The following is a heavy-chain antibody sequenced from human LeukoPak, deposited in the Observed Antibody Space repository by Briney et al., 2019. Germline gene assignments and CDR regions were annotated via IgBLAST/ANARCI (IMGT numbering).Heavy chain of an antibody. J-gene: IGHJ3*02. D-gene: IGHD3-22*01. Sequence: GGSLRLSCAASGFTFRSYSMHWVRQAPGGGREWVSYISSTSSTIYYADSVKGRFTISRDNAKNSLYLQMNSLRDEDTAVYYCARAAPYYYDSSGYSAFDSWGQGTMVTVSA. CDR2: ISSTSSTI. CDR3: ARAAPYYYDSSGYSAFDS. CDR1: GFTFRSYS. V-gene: IGHV3-48*02.